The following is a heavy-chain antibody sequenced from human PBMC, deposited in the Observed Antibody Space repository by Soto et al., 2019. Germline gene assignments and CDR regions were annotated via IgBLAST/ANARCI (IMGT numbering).Heavy chain of an antibody. Sequence: QVQLVESEGGVVQPGRSLILSCAASGFTFSTYGMHWVRQAPGKGLEWVAVISYDGNNKYYADSVKGRFTISRDNSKNTLYLQMSSLIAEDTAVYYCAKSVYNWNDGFFDYWGQGTLVTVSS. CDR2: ISYDGNNK. CDR1: GFTFSTYG. CDR3: AKSVYNWNDGFFDY. V-gene: IGHV3-30*18. J-gene: IGHJ4*02. D-gene: IGHD1-1*01.